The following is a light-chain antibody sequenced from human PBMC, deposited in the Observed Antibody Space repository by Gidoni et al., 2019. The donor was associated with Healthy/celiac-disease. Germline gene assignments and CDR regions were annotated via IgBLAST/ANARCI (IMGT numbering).Light chain of an antibody. V-gene: IGKV3-15*01. CDR1: QSVSSN. CDR2: GAS. Sequence: EIVMTQSPATLSVSPGERATLSCRVSQSVSSNLAWYQQKPVQTPRLLIYGASTRASGIPARFSGSGSGTEFTLTISSLQSEDFAVYYCQHYNNWPPYTFGQXTKLEIK. J-gene: IGKJ2*01. CDR3: QHYNNWPPYT.